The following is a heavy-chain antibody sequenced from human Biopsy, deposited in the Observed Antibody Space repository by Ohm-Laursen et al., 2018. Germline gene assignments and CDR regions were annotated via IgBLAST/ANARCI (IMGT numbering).Heavy chain of an antibody. D-gene: IGHD3-22*01. V-gene: IGHV3-23*01. CDR1: GFTSSSYA. CDR2: ITSSGDTT. J-gene: IGHJ4*02. CDR3: AKDQGYYYDRSVYYYFDY. Sequence: GSLRLSCTATGFTSSSYAMSWVRQAPGKGLEWVSAITSSGDTTYYSDSVKGRFTISRDSSKNTLHLQMNSLRAEDTAVYYCAKDQGYYYDRSVYYYFDYWGQGTLVTVSS.